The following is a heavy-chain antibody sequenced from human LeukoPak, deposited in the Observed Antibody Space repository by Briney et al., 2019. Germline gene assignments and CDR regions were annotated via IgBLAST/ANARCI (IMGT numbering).Heavy chain of an antibody. CDR3: ARQWSYCSGGSCYDATYGMDV. D-gene: IGHD2-15*01. CDR2: IYYSGST. V-gene: IGHV4-39*01. J-gene: IGHJ6*02. Sequence: SETLSLTCTVSGGSISSYYWGWIRQPPGKGLEWIGSIYYSGSTYYNPSLKSRVTISVDTSKNQFSLKLSSVTAADTAVYYCARQWSYCSGGSCYDATYGMDVWGQGTTVTVSS. CDR1: GGSISSYY.